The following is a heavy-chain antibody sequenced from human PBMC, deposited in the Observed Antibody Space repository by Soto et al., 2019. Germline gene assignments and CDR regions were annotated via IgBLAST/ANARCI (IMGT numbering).Heavy chain of an antibody. CDR3: ARPLGYCSSTICSPIDY. V-gene: IGHV5-51*01. J-gene: IGHJ4*02. D-gene: IGHD2-2*01. Sequence: PGESLKISCKGSGYSFTSYWIGWVRQMPGKGLEWMGIIYPDDSDIRYSPSFQGQVTISADKSISTAYLQWSSLKASDTAMYYCARPLGYCSSTICSPIDYWGQGTLVTVSS. CDR1: GYSFTSYW. CDR2: IYPDDSDI.